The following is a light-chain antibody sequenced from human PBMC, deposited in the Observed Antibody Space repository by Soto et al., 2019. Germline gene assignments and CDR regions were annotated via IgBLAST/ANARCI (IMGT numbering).Light chain of an antibody. V-gene: IGLV3-1*01. CDR2: QDS. CDR3: QAWDSSTVA. CDR1: KLGDKY. Sequence: ELTQPPSVSVSPGQTSSVTCSGDKLGDKYACWYQQKPGQSPVLVIYQDSKRPSGIPERFSGSSSGNTATLTISGTQAMDEADYYCQAWDSSTVAFGGGTKLTVL. J-gene: IGLJ2*01.